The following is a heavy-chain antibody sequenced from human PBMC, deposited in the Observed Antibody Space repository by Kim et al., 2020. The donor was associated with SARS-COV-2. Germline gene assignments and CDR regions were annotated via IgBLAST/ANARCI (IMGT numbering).Heavy chain of an antibody. D-gene: IGHD2-21*02. V-gene: IGHV4-31*03. J-gene: IGHJ6*01. Sequence: SETLSLTCTVSGASIRSAGYYWNWIRQHPGRGLEWIGYIYYSGDTYYSPSLKSRLTLSVDTSMNQFSLKLNSVTAADTAVYYCARFVTAIARGYYYYGMDIWGPGTTVTVSS. CDR2: IYYSGDT. CDR1: GASIRSAGYY. CDR3: ARFVTAIARGYYYYGMDI.